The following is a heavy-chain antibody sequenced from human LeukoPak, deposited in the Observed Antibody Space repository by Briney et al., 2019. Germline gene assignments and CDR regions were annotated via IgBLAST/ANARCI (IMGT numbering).Heavy chain of an antibody. Sequence: SETLSLTCTVSGYSISSGYYWGWLRQPPGEGLEWIGTIYHSGSTYYNPSLKSRVTISVDTSKNQFSLKLSSVTAADTAVYYCARERGDNWNVGPWGQGTLVTVSS. J-gene: IGHJ5*02. D-gene: IGHD1-20*01. CDR1: GYSISSGYY. CDR2: IYHSGST. CDR3: ARERGDNWNVGP. V-gene: IGHV4-38-2*02.